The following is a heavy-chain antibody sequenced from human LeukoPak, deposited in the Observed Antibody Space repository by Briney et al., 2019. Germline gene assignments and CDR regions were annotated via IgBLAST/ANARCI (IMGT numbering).Heavy chain of an antibody. CDR1: GGSISSYY. D-gene: IGHD2-21*02. V-gene: IGHV4-59*01. Sequence: PSETLSLTCTVSGGSISSYYWSWIRQPPGKGLEWIGYIYYSGSTNYNPSLKSRVTISVDTSKNQFSLKLSSVTAADTAVYYCARADVVVTATFDYWGQGTLVTVSS. J-gene: IGHJ4*02. CDR2: IYYSGST. CDR3: ARADVVVTATFDY.